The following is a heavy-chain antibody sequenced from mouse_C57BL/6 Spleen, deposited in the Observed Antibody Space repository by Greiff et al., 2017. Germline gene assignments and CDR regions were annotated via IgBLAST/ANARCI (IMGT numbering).Heavy chain of an antibody. CDR2: IHPNSGST. D-gene: IGHD2-4*01. Sequence: QVQLQQPGAELVKPGASVKLSCKASGYTFTSYWMHWVKQRPGQGLEWIGMIHPNSGSTNYNEKFKSKATLTVDKSSSTAYMQLSSLTSEDSAVYYCARRGDYESWYAYWGQGTLVTVSA. CDR3: ARRGDYESWYAY. J-gene: IGHJ3*01. CDR1: GYTFTSYW. V-gene: IGHV1-64*01.